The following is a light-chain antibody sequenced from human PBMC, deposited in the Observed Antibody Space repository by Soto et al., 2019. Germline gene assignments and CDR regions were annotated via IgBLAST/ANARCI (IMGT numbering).Light chain of an antibody. V-gene: IGKV1-39*01. J-gene: IGKJ1*01. CDR3: QQPYTTPRT. CDR1: QSISSY. CDR2: AAS. Sequence: DIQMTQSPSSLSASVGDRVAITCRASQSISSYLNWYQQKLGKAPKLLIYAASNLQSGVPSRFSGSGSMTDFTLTISSLQPEDFATYYCQQPYTTPRTFGHGTKADIK.